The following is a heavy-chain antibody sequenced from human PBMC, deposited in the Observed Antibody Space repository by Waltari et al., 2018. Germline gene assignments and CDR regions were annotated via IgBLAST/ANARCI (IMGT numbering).Heavy chain of an antibody. CDR3: ASMAVAGTYYFDY. Sequence: QVQLVRSGAEVKKPGASVTVSCQASGSTCTGHYLPPLRKAPGQGLAWMGRINPNSGGTNYAQKFQGRVTMTRDTSISTAYMELSRLRADDTAVYYWASMAVAGTYYFDYWGQGTLVTVSS. J-gene: IGHJ4*02. CDR2: INPNSGGT. V-gene: IGHV1-2*06. CDR1: GSTCTGHY. D-gene: IGHD6-19*01.